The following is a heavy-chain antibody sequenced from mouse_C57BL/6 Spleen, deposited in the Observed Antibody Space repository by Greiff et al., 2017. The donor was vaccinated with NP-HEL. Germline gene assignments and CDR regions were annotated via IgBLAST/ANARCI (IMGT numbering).Heavy chain of an antibody. D-gene: IGHD1-1*01. V-gene: IGHV1-64*01. Sequence: QVQLQQPGAELVKPGASVKLSCKASGYTFTSYWMHWVKQRPGQGLEWIGMIHPNSGSTNYNEKFKSKATLTVDKSSSTAYMQLSSLTSEDSAVYYCARGDGSSFYGFDYWGQGTTLTVSS. J-gene: IGHJ2*01. CDR1: GYTFTSYW. CDR3: ARGDGSSFYGFDY. CDR2: IHPNSGST.